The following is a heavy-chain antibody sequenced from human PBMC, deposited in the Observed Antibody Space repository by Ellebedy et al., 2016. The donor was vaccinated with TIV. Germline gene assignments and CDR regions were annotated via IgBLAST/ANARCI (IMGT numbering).Heavy chain of an antibody. J-gene: IGHJ3*02. CDR3: ARDQNYDTSGRDALDI. CDR2: IYYRGST. Sequence: SETLSLTXSVSGGSISRSTYYWGWIRQPPGKGLEWIGSIYYRGSTYYNPSLKSRVTMSMDTYKNQFSLKLSSVTAADTAMYYCARDQNYDTSGRDALDIWGQGIMVTVSS. CDR1: GGSISRSTYY. D-gene: IGHD3-22*01. V-gene: IGHV4-39*07.